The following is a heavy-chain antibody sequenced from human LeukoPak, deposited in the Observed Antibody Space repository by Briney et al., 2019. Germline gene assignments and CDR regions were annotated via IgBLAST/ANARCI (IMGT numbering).Heavy chain of an antibody. CDR3: ARDPVVVPAAISRYFDY. CDR1: GFTFSSYS. D-gene: IGHD2-2*01. Sequence: GGSLRLSCAASGFTFSSYSMNWVRQAPGKGLEWVSSISSSSSSYIYYADSVKGRFTISRDNAKNSLYLQMNSLRAEDTAVYYCARDPVVVPAAISRYFDYWGQGTLVTVSS. J-gene: IGHJ4*02. CDR2: ISSSSSSYI. V-gene: IGHV3-21*01.